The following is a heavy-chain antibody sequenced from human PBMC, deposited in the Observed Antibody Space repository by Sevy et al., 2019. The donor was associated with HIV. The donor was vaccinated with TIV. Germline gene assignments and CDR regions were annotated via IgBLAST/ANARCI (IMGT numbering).Heavy chain of an antibody. CDR2: ISAYNGNT. J-gene: IGHJ4*02. V-gene: IGHV1-18*01. Sequence: ASVKVSCKASGYTFTSYGISWVRQAPGQGLEWMGWISAYNGNTNYAQKLQGRVTMTTDTSTGTAYMELRSLRSDDTAEYDCARDGYRGTESYYFDYWGQGTLVTVSS. CDR3: ARDGYRGTESYYFDY. CDR1: GYTFTSYG. D-gene: IGHD3-16*01.